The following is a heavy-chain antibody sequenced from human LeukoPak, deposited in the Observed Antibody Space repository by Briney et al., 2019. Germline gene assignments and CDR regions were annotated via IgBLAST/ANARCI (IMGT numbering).Heavy chain of an antibody. Sequence: GGSLRLSCAASGFTFSSYAMSWVRQAPGKGLEWVSYISIGGTTIYYADSVKGRFTISRDNAKNSLYLQMNSLRAEDTAVYYCAKDIVAAGLFFDYWGQGTLVTVSS. V-gene: IGHV3-48*04. CDR1: GFTFSSYA. CDR3: AKDIVAAGLFFDY. J-gene: IGHJ4*02. D-gene: IGHD6-13*01. CDR2: ISIGGTTI.